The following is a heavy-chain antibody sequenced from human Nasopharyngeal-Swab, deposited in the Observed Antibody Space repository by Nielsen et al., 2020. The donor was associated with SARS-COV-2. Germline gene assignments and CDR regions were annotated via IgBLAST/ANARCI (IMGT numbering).Heavy chain of an antibody. CDR1: GGSISSYY. CDR3: ARIDGWGAMDV. Sequence: SETLSLTCTVSGGSISSYYWSWIRQPPGKGLEWIGYIYYSGSTNYNPSLKRRVTISVDTSKNQFFLKLSSVTAADTAVYYCARIDGWGAMDVWGQGTTVTVSS. V-gene: IGHV4-59*01. J-gene: IGHJ6*02. D-gene: IGHD3-10*01. CDR2: IYYSGST.